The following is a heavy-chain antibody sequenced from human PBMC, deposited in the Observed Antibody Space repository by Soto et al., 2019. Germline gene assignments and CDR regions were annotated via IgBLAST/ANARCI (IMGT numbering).Heavy chain of an antibody. CDR3: HGYGY. Sequence: EVQVVESGGGLIQPGGSLRLSCEVSGFSVTANYMSWVRQAPGKGLEWVSVIYSGGSTYYIDSVKGRFSISRDISKNTLYLQMNSRSAEDTAVYYRHGYGYWGQGTLVTVSS. CDR1: GFSVTANY. CDR2: IYSGGST. J-gene: IGHJ4*02. V-gene: IGHV3-53*01. D-gene: IGHD5-12*01.